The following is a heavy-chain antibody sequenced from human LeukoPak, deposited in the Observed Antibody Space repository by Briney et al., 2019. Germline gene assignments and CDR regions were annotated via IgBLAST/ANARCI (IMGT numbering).Heavy chain of an antibody. J-gene: IGHJ4*02. D-gene: IGHD3-22*01. CDR2: ISSSGSTI. CDR3: ASGNYYDSSGLDY. CDR1: GFTFSSYE. V-gene: IGHV3-48*03. Sequence: GGSLRLSCAASGFTFSSYEMNWVRQAPGKGLEWVSYISSSGSTIYYADSVKGRFTISRDNAKNSLYLQMNSLRAEDTAVYYCASGNYYDSSGLDYWGQGTLVTVSS.